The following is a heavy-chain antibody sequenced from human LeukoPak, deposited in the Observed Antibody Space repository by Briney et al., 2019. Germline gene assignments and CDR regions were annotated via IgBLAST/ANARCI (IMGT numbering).Heavy chain of an antibody. Sequence: PGGSLRLSCAASGFTFSSYAMSWVRQAPGGGLEWVSAMSGSGGTTFYGDSVKGRFTISRDNSKNTLYLQMNSLRAEDTAVYYCAEHEYSSSSVLIDYWGQGTLVTVSS. J-gene: IGHJ4*02. CDR3: AEHEYSSSSVLIDY. CDR2: MSGSGGTT. CDR1: GFTFSSYA. V-gene: IGHV3-23*01. D-gene: IGHD6-6*01.